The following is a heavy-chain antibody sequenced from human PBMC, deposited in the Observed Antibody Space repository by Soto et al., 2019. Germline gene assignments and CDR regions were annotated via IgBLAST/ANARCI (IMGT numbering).Heavy chain of an antibody. V-gene: IGHV1-58*01. CDR2: IVVGSGNT. CDR1: GFTFTSSA. J-gene: IGHJ4*02. D-gene: IGHD1-26*01. Sequence: SVKVSCKASGFTFTSSAVQWVRQARGQRLEWIGWIVVGSGNTNYAQKFQERVTITRDMSTSTAYMELSSLRSEDTAVYYCAAGVGATTYPPPPHYWGQGTLVTVSS. CDR3: AAGVGATTYPPPPHY.